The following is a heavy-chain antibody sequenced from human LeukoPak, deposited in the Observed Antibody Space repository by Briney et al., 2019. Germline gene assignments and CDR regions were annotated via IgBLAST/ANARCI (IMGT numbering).Heavy chain of an antibody. CDR3: ATPRGYSYSSWDY. V-gene: IGHV1-69*13. J-gene: IGHJ4*02. Sequence: SVKVSCKASGGTFSSYAISWVRQAPGQGLEWMGGIIPIFGTANYAQKSQGRVTITADESTSTAYMELSSLRSEDTAVYYCATPRGYSYSSWDYWGQGTLVTVSS. CDR2: IIPIFGTA. D-gene: IGHD5-18*01. CDR1: GGTFSSYA.